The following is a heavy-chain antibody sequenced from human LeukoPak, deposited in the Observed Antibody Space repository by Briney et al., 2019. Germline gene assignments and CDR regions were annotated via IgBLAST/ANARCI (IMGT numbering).Heavy chain of an antibody. Sequence: GGSLRLSCAASGLTFSSYTMSWVRQPPGKGLEWVSSISSSSSYIYYADSVKGRFTISRDNAKNSLYLQMNSLRADDTAVYYCAKNYYDSSGLFDYWGQGTLVTVSS. V-gene: IGHV3-21*01. CDR3: AKNYYDSSGLFDY. CDR1: GLTFSSYT. CDR2: ISSSSSYI. D-gene: IGHD3-22*01. J-gene: IGHJ4*02.